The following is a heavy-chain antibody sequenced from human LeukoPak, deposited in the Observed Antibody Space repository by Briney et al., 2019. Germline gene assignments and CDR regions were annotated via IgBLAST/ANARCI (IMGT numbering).Heavy chain of an antibody. CDR3: AKDRNYYASGTNNWFDP. V-gene: IGHV3-23*01. CDR1: GFTFSSYG. CDR2: ISGSGGST. J-gene: IGHJ5*02. D-gene: IGHD3-10*01. Sequence: PGGTLRLSCAASGFTFSSYGMSWVRQAPGKGLEWVSAISGSGGSTYYADSVKGRFTISRDNSKNTLYLQINSLRAEDTARYYCAKDRNYYASGTNNWFDPWGQGTLVTVSS.